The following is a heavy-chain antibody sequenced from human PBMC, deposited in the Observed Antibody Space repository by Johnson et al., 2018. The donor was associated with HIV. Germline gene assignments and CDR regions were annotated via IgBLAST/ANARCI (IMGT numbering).Heavy chain of an antibody. CDR1: GFTFSSYA. V-gene: IGHV3-30*04. CDR2: ISYDESNK. J-gene: IGHJ3*02. Sequence: VQLVESGGGVVQPGGSLRLSCVASGFTFSSYAMHWVRQAPGKGLEWVAVISYDESNKYYADSVKCRFTISRDNSKNTLYLQMNSLRAEDTAVYYCARVSSSSLGAFDIWGQGTMVTVSS. CDR3: ARVSSSSLGAFDI. D-gene: IGHD6-6*01.